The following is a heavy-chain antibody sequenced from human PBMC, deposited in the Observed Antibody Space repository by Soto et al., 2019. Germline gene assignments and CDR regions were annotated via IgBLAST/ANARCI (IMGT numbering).Heavy chain of an antibody. CDR2: ISAYNGNT. V-gene: IGHV1-18*01. D-gene: IGHD2-15*01. CDR3: AKVVVVAATGNWFDP. J-gene: IGHJ5*02. CDR1: GYTFTSYG. Sequence: ASVKVSCKASGYTFTSYGISWVRQAPGQGLEWMGWISAYNGNTNYAQKLQGRVTMTTDTSTSTAYMELRSLRSDDTAVYYCAKVVVVAATGNWFDPWGQGTLVTVSS.